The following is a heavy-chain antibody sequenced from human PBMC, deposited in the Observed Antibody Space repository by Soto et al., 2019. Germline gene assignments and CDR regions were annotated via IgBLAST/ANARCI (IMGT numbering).Heavy chain of an antibody. CDR2: ISGSGGST. V-gene: IGHV3-23*01. D-gene: IGHD3-16*01. J-gene: IGHJ4*02. CDR1: GFTFSSYA. CDR3: AKALRVYEQAGGGYYFDY. Sequence: GESLRLSCAASGFTFSSYAMSWVRQAPGKGLEWVSAISGSGGSTYYADSVKGRFTISRDNSKNTLYLQMNSLRAEDTAVYYCAKALRVYEQAGGGYYFDYWGQGTLVTVSS.